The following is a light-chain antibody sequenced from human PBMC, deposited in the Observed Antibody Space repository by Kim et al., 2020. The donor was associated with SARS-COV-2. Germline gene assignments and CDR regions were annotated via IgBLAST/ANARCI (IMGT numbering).Light chain of an antibody. CDR2: GAT. J-gene: IGKJ2*01. Sequence: IQLTQSPSSLSASVGDRVTITCRASQGINSYLAWYQQKPGTAPKLLIFGATSLQGGVPSRFSGSESGTEFTLTISSLQPEDFATYYCQQLNTYPHTFGLGTKLEI. CDR1: QGINSY. V-gene: IGKV1-9*01. CDR3: QQLNTYPHT.